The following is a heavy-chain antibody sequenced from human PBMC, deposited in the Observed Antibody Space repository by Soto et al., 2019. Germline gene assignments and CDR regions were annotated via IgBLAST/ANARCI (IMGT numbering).Heavy chain of an antibody. J-gene: IGHJ6*03. D-gene: IGHD5-18*01. CDR2: IWYDGSNK. Sequence: GGSLRLSCAASGFTFSSYGMHWVRQAPDKGLEWVAVIWYDGSNKYYADSVKGRFTISRDNSKNTLYLQMNSLRAEDTAVYYCARRGYSYGYYYYYYMDVWGKGTTVTVSS. CDR3: ARRGYSYGYYYYYYMDV. V-gene: IGHV3-33*01. CDR1: GFTFSSYG.